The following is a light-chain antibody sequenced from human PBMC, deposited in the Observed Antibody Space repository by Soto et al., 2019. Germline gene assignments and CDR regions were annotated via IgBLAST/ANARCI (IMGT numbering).Light chain of an antibody. Sequence: SVLMQSPGTLSLSPGESATPSCRASQSVSSSYLAWYQQKPGQAPRLLIYGASSRATGIPDRFSGSGSGTDFTLTISRLEPEDFAVYYCQQYGSSPQTFGQGSKV. J-gene: IGKJ1*01. V-gene: IGKV3-20*01. CDR1: QSVSSSY. CDR2: GAS. CDR3: QQYGSSPQT.